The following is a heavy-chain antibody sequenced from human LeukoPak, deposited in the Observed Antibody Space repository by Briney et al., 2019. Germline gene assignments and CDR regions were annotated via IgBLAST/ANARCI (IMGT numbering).Heavy chain of an antibody. J-gene: IGHJ6*02. CDR2: IFYTGNT. Sequence: SETLSLTCAVSGGSIISSTYYWVWIRQPPGKGLEWVASIFYTGNTYYNPSLKSRVTIAVDTSNNQFSLGLSSVTAADTAVYYCARLDSSGSYAMDVWGQGTTVTVSS. CDR3: ARLDSSGSYAMDV. CDR1: GGSIISSTYY. V-gene: IGHV4-39*01. D-gene: IGHD3-22*01.